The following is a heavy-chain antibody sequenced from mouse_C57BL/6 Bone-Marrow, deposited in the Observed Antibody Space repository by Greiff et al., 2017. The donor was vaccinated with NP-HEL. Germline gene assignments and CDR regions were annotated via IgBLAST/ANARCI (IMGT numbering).Heavy chain of an antibody. CDR2: IRNKANGYTT. V-gene: IGHV7-3*01. J-gene: IGHJ1*03. CDR3: ARRPPNWDVWYFDV. CDR1: GFTFTDYY. D-gene: IGHD4-1*01. Sequence: EVMLVESGGGLVQPGGSLSLSCAASGFTFTDYYMSWVRQPPGKALEWLGFIRNKANGYTTEYSASVKGLFTISRDNSQSILYLQMNALRAEDSATYYCARRPPNWDVWYFDVWGTGTTVTVSS.